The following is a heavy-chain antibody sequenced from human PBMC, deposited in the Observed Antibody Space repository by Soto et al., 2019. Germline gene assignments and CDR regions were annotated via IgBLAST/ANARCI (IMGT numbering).Heavy chain of an antibody. CDR2: IIPLFGTT. D-gene: IGHD2-21*01. CDR1: GGTFKTYV. CDR3: ARDHVAIKTEAGRSGWFDP. Sequence: QMQLVQSGAEVKKPGSSVNVSCKASGGTFKTYVITWVRQAPGQGLEWMGGIIPLFGTTTYAPKFQGRVTISADKSTNTVYMEMSSLRSDDTAVYYCARDHVAIKTEAGRSGWFDPWGQGTLVTVSS. J-gene: IGHJ5*02. V-gene: IGHV1-69*06.